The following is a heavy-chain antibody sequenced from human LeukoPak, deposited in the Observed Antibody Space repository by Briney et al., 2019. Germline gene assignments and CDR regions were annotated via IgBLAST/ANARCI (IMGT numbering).Heavy chain of an antibody. CDR3: ARRLGYGSGKPWGPINWFDP. CDR1: GGSFSGYY. J-gene: IGHJ5*02. Sequence: PSETLSLTCAVYGGSFSGYYWSWIRQPPGKGLEWIGEINHSGSTNYNPSLKSRVTISVDTSKNQFSLKLSSVTAADTAVYYCARRLGYGSGKPWGPINWFDPWGQGTLVTVSS. CDR2: INHSGST. D-gene: IGHD3-10*01. V-gene: IGHV4-34*01.